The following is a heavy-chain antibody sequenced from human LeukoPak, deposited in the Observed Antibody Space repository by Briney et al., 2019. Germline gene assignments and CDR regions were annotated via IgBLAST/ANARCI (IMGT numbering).Heavy chain of an antibody. CDR2: IYYSGST. V-gene: IGHV4-59*08. Sequence: SETLSLTCTVSGGSISSYYWSWIRQPPGKGLEWIGYIYYSGSTNYNPSLKSRVTISVDTSKNQFSLKLSSVTAADTAVCYCARHPYVGATFDYWGQGTLVTVPS. CDR1: GGSISSYY. D-gene: IGHD1-26*01. CDR3: ARHPYVGATFDY. J-gene: IGHJ4*02.